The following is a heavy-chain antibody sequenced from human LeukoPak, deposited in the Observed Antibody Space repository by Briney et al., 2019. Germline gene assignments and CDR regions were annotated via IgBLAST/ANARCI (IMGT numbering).Heavy chain of an antibody. V-gene: IGHV3-30*03. D-gene: IGHD6-19*01. CDR2: ISYDGSNK. CDR1: GFTFNSFG. J-gene: IGHJ4*02. Sequence: GGSLRLSCAASGFTFNSFGMHWVRQAPGKGLEWVAVISYDGSNKYFADSVKGRFTISRDNSKNTLYLQMNSLRAEDTAVYYCARDSSGLPHPNYYFDYWGQGTLVTVSS. CDR3: ARDSSGLPHPNYYFDY.